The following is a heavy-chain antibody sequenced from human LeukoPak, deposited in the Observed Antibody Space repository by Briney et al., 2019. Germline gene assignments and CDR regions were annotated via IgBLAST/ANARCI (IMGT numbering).Heavy chain of an antibody. CDR3: ARGDYDFWSGYLTYYYYYGMDV. D-gene: IGHD3-3*01. Sequence: SETLSLTCTVSGGSISSGDYYWSWIRQPPGKGLEWIGYIYYSGSTNYNPSLKSRVTISVDTSKNQFSLKLSSVTAADTAVYYCARGDYDFWSGYLTYYYYYGMDVWGQGTTVTVSS. CDR2: IYYSGST. CDR1: GGSISSGDYY. V-gene: IGHV4-61*08. J-gene: IGHJ6*02.